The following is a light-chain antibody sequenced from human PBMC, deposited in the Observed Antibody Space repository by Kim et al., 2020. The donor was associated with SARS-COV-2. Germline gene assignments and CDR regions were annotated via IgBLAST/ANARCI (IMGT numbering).Light chain of an antibody. CDR2: VAS. Sequence: SGSPGERATRSCRASQSVSSNLAWYQQKFGQAPRLLIYVASTRATGIPARFSGSGSGTEFTLTISSLQSEDFAVYYCQQYNNWPYTFGQGTKLEI. V-gene: IGKV3-15*01. J-gene: IGKJ2*01. CDR1: QSVSSN. CDR3: QQYNNWPYT.